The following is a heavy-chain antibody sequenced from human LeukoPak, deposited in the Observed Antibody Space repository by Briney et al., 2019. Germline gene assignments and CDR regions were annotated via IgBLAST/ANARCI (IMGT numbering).Heavy chain of an antibody. V-gene: IGHV3-23*01. CDR2: ISGGGGST. J-gene: IGHJ4*02. Sequence: GSLRLSCAASGFTFSSYAMSWVRQAPGKGLEWVSTISGGGGSTFYADSVKGRFTISRDNSKNTLFLQMNSLRAEDTAVYYCARDDYGETFDYWGQGTLVTVSS. CDR1: GFTFSSYA. CDR3: ARDDYGETFDY. D-gene: IGHD4-17*01.